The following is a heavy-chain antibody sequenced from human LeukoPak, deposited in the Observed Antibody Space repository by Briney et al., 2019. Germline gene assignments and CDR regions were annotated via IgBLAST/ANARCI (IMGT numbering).Heavy chain of an antibody. D-gene: IGHD5-24*01. V-gene: IGHV3-9*01. CDR1: GFTFDDYA. Sequence: GGSLRLSCAASGFTFDDYAMHWDRQAPGKGLEWVSGISWNSGSIGYADSVKGRFTISRDNAKNSLYLQMNSLRAEDTALYYCAKDTGRDGYNFIWGQGTLVTVSS. CDR2: ISWNSGSI. J-gene: IGHJ4*02. CDR3: AKDTGRDGYNFI.